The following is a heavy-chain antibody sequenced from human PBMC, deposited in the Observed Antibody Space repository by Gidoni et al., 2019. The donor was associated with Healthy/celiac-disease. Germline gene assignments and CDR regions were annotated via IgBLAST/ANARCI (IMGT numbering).Heavy chain of an antibody. V-gene: IGHV3-33*01. CDR1: GFTFSSYG. D-gene: IGHD5-18*01. Sequence: QVQLVESGGGVVQPGRSLRLSCAASGFTFSSYGMHWVRQAPGKGLGWVAVIWYDGSNKYYADSVKGRFTISRDNSKNTLYLQMNSLRAEDTAVYYCARDGWKGGQLWLPPWDYYYGMDVWGQGTTVTVSS. CDR3: ARDGWKGGQLWLPPWDYYYGMDV. CDR2: IWYDGSNK. J-gene: IGHJ6*02.